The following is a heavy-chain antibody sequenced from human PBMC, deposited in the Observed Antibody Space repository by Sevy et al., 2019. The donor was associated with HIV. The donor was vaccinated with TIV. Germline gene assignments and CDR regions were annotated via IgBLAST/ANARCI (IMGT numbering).Heavy chain of an antibody. D-gene: IGHD3-22*01. Sequence: GESLKICCKASGYRFTSYWIAWVRQMPGKGLEWMGIIYPDDSDIRYSPPLQGQVTISVDKSISTAYLQWSSLKASDTAMYFCARRGYDSTGYPQYYFDNWGQGTLVTVSS. J-gene: IGHJ4*02. CDR2: IYPDDSDI. CDR3: ARRGYDSTGYPQYYFDN. V-gene: IGHV5-51*01. CDR1: GYRFTSYW.